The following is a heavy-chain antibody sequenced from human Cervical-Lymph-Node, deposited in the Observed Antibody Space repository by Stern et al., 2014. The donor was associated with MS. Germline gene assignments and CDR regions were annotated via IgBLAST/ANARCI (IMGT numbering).Heavy chain of an antibody. V-gene: IGHV3-30-3*01. CDR2: ISYDGSNK. CDR3: ARDRWELYHYYFDY. D-gene: IGHD1-26*01. CDR1: GFTFSSYA. Sequence: MQLVESGGGVVQPGRSLRLSCAASGFTFSSYAMHWVRQAPGQGLEWVAVISYDGSNKYYADSVKGRFTISRDNSKNTLYLQMNSLRAEDTAVYYCARDRWELYHYYFDYWGQGTLVTVSS. J-gene: IGHJ4*02.